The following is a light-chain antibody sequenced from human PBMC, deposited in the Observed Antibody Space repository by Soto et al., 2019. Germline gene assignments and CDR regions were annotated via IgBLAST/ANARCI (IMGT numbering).Light chain of an antibody. CDR3: QQYGSSPRT. J-gene: IGKJ1*01. Sequence: EIVLTQSPGILSLSPGERATLSFRASQSVSSSYLAWYQQKPGQAPRLLIYGASSRATGIPDRFSGSGSGTDFTLTISSLEPEDFAVYYCQQYGSSPRTFGQGTKVEIK. V-gene: IGKV3-20*01. CDR2: GAS. CDR1: QSVSSSY.